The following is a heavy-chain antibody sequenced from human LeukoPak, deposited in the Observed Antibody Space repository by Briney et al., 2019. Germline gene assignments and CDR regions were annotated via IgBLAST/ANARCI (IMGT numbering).Heavy chain of an antibody. J-gene: IGHJ4*02. Sequence: PGGSLRLSCAASGFTFSSYAMHWVRQAPGKGLEWVAVISYDGSNKYYADSVKGRFTISRDNSKNTLYLQMNSLRAEDTAVYYCARSRLLWFGEFDYWGQGTLVTVSS. V-gene: IGHV3-30-3*01. CDR3: ARSRLLWFGEFDY. D-gene: IGHD3-10*01. CDR2: ISYDGSNK. CDR1: GFTFSSYA.